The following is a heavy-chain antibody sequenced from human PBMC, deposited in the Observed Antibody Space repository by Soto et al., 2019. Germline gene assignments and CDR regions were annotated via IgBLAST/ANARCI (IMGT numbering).Heavy chain of an antibody. V-gene: IGHV3-33*01. CDR1: GFTFSSYG. D-gene: IGHD6-19*01. CDR2: IWYDGSNK. Sequence: GGSLRLSCAASGFTFSSYGMHWVRQAPGKGLEWVAVIWYDGSNKYYADSVKGRFTISRDNSKNTLYLQMNSLRAEDTAVYYCAGDKYRAGNGGNWFDPWGQGTLVTVSS. CDR3: AGDKYRAGNGGNWFDP. J-gene: IGHJ5*02.